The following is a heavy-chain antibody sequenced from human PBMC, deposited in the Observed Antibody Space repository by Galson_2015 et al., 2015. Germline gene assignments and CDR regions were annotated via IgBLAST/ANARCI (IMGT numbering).Heavy chain of an antibody. CDR1: GFTFSSYA. D-gene: IGHD3-9*01. CDR2: ISNDGSNK. V-gene: IGHV3-30*03. J-gene: IGHJ4*02. CDR3: ATVTKPLRYFDS. Sequence: SLRLSCAASGFTFSSYAMHWVRQAPGKGLEWVAVISNDGSNKYYVDSVKGRFAISRDNSKNTLDPQMNSLRAEDTAVYYCATVTKPLRYFDSWGQGTLVTVSS.